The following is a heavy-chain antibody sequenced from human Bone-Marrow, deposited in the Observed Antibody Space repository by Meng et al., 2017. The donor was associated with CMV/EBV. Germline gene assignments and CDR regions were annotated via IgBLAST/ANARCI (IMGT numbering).Heavy chain of an antibody. CDR3: TFYCSSTSCYTGEFDY. V-gene: IGHV3-49*04. D-gene: IGHD2-2*02. J-gene: IGHJ4*02. Sequence: GESLKISCTASGFTFGDYATSWVRQAPGKGLEWVGFIRSKAYGGTTEYAASVKGRFTISRDDSKSIAYLQMNSLKTEDTAVYYCTFYCSSTSCYTGEFDYWGQGTLVTVSS. CDR1: GFTFGDYA. CDR2: IRSKAYGGTT.